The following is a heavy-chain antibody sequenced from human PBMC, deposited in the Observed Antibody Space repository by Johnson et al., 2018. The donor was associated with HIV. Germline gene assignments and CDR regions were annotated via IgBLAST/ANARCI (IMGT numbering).Heavy chain of an antibody. Sequence: TVNSNYINWVRQAPGKGLECVSGIYSGGRTYYADSVKGRFTISRDNSKNTLYLQMNSLRAEDTAVYFCARDRRYYDSSGYYHDAFDIWGQGTMVTVSS. D-gene: IGHD3-22*01. V-gene: IGHV3-66*01. CDR1: TVNSNY. CDR3: ARDRRYYDSSGYYHDAFDI. J-gene: IGHJ3*02. CDR2: IYSGGRT.